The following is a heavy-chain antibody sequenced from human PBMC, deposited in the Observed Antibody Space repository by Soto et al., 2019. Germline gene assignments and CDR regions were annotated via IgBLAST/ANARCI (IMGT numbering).Heavy chain of an antibody. Sequence: QVQLVQSGAEVKKPGSSVKVSCKASGGTFSSYTISWVRQAPGQGLEWMGRIIPILCIAHYAQKFQGRVTIAADKSTGTAYMQLSSLRSEDTAVDYCARDLVAVAGILGWSDPWGQGRLVTVAT. CDR1: GGTFSSYT. V-gene: IGHV1-69*08. J-gene: IGHJ5*02. CDR2: IIPILCIA. CDR3: ARDLVAVAGILGWSDP. D-gene: IGHD6-19*01.